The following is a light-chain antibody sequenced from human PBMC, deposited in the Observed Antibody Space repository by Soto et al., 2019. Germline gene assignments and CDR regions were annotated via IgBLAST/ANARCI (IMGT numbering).Light chain of an antibody. V-gene: IGLV1-44*01. CDR3: APWDDSLHVFAV. J-gene: IGLJ2*01. Sequence: QSVLTQPPSASGTPWQRVTISCSGSNSNIGTNSVNWYQQLPGTAPKLLIYSNNQRPSGVPDRFSGSKAGTSASLAISGLQSEDEADYYCAPWDDSLHVFAVFGGGTKVTVL. CDR1: NSNIGTNS. CDR2: SNN.